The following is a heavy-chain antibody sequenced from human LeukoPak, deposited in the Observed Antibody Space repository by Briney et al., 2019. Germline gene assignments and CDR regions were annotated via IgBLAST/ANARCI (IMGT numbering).Heavy chain of an antibody. J-gene: IGHJ3*02. CDR1: GGTFSSYA. D-gene: IGHD3-16*01. V-gene: IGHV1-8*03. Sequence: ASVKVSCTASGGTFSSYAISWVRQAPGQGLEWVGWMNIDSENTGSAPKFQDRVNFTRNTSISTAYMELISLRSDDTAVYFCARGPVGGDAFDIWGQGTLVTVSS. CDR3: ARGPVGGDAFDI. CDR2: MNIDSENT.